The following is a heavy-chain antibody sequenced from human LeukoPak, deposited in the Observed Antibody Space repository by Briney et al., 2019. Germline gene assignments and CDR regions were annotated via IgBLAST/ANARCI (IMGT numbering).Heavy chain of an antibody. CDR3: ARARAGSTSITEFDP. V-gene: IGHV3-48*01. CDR1: GFTFSSYS. D-gene: IGHD6-13*01. Sequence: GGSLRLSCEASGFTFSSYSMNWVRQAPGKGLEWVSYISSSGRTKYYADSAKGRFTISRDNAKNTLYLQMSNLRAEDTAVYYCARARAGSTSITEFDPWGQGTLVTVSS. J-gene: IGHJ5*02. CDR2: ISSSGRTK.